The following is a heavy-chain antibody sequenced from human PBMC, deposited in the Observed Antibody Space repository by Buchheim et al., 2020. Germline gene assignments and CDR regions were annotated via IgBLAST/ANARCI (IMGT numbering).Heavy chain of an antibody. V-gene: IGHV4-34*01. J-gene: IGHJ6*03. CDR1: GGSFSGYY. Sequence: QVQLQQWGAGLLKPSETLSLTCAVYGGSFSGYYWSWIRQPPGKGLEWIGEINHSGSTNYNPSLKSRVTISVDTSKNQFSLKLSSVTAADTAVYYCARGKTLRFGRCSSTSCSNMDVWGKGTT. CDR2: INHSGST. D-gene: IGHD2-2*01. CDR3: ARGKTLRFGRCSSTSCSNMDV.